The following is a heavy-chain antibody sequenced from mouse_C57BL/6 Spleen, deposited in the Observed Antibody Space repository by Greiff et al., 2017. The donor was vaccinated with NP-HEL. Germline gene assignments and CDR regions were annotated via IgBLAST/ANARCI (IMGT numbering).Heavy chain of an antibody. CDR3: ARDYYSKGFAY. CDR2: ISDGGSYT. J-gene: IGHJ3*01. D-gene: IGHD2-5*01. CDR1: GFTFSSYA. Sequence: EVQLVESGGGLVKPGGSLKLSCAASGFTFSSYAMSWVRQTPEKRLEWVATISDGGSYTYYPDNVKGRFTISRDNAKNNLYLQMSHLKSEDTAMYYCARDYYSKGFAYWGQGTLVTVSA. V-gene: IGHV5-4*01.